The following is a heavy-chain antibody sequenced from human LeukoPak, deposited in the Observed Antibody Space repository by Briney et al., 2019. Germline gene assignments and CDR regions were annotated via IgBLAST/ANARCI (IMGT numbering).Heavy chain of an antibody. D-gene: IGHD2-21*02. Sequence: ASVKVSCKASGGTFSGYAISWVRQAPGQGLEWMGGIIPIFGTANYAQKFQGRVTITADESTSTAYMELSSLRPEDTAVYYCARLAYCGGDCYPPMGYFDYWGQGTLVTVSS. CDR2: IIPIFGTA. CDR3: ARLAYCGGDCYPPMGYFDY. CDR1: GGTFSGYA. J-gene: IGHJ4*02. V-gene: IGHV1-69*01.